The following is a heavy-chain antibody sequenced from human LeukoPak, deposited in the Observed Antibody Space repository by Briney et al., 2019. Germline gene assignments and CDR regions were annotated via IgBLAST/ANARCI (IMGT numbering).Heavy chain of an antibody. CDR2: MYYDGST. Sequence: PSETLSLTCSVSAGSIFSTTFYWGWIRQPPGKGLEWIGSMYYDGSTYYNPSLKSRVSISVDTSNNQFSLKLTSVTAADTAVYSCARRSDSGSDDGEDYFDFWGQGTLVTVSS. D-gene: IGHD1-26*01. V-gene: IGHV4-39*01. CDR1: AGSIFSTTFY. CDR3: ARRSDSGSDDGEDYFDF. J-gene: IGHJ4*02.